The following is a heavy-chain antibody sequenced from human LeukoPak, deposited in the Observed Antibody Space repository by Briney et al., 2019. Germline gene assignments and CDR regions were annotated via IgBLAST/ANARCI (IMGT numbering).Heavy chain of an antibody. V-gene: IGHV3-48*02. Sequence: GGSLRLSCAASGFSFSGYSINWVRQAPGKGLEWVSYISSSSSTIYYADSVKGRFTISRDNAKNSLYLQMNSLGDEDTAVYYCAREVKGFYYYGMDVWGQGTTVTVSS. CDR1: GFSFSGYS. CDR2: ISSSSSTI. D-gene: IGHD3-22*01. J-gene: IGHJ6*02. CDR3: AREVKGFYYYGMDV.